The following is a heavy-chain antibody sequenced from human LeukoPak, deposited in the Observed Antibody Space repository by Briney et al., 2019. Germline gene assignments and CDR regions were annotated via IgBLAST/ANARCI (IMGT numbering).Heavy chain of an antibody. CDR1: SDSISSTSYY. J-gene: IGHJ5*02. V-gene: IGHV4-39*01. CDR3: ARHGPAWDWFDP. Sequence: SETLSLTCTVSSDSISSTSYYWGWIRQPPGKGLEWIGSIYYSGIAYYNPSLKSRLTIYVDTSKNQFSLKLNSVTAPDTAVYYCARHGPAWDWFDPWGQGTLVTVSS. CDR2: IYYSGIA.